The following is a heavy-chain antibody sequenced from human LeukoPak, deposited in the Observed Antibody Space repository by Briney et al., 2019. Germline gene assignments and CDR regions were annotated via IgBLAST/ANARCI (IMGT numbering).Heavy chain of an antibody. CDR1: GFTFSTYA. Sequence: GGSLRLSCVDSGFTFSTYAMGWVRQAPGKGLEWVSSIKAGGGDPFYADSVKGRVTISRDNSKNTLFLQLNSLRAEDTAVYYCAKGGHDFNPFYWWGQGTLVTVSS. D-gene: IGHD2-15*01. CDR2: IKAGGGDP. J-gene: IGHJ4*02. V-gene: IGHV3-23*01. CDR3: AKGGHDFNPFYW.